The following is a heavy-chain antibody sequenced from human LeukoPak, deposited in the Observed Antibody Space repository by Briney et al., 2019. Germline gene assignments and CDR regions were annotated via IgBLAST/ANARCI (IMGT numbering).Heavy chain of an antibody. CDR1: GFTFSNYC. Sequence: PGVSLRLSCAASGFTFSNYCMNWVRQAPGKGLEWVASIQRDGSEKYYVESVKGRFTISRDNAKNSLYLQMNRLRAQDKVVYYCARQGYSSGKWGQGTLVTVSS. V-gene: IGHV3-7*01. J-gene: IGHJ4*02. D-gene: IGHD6-19*01. CDR2: IQRDGSEK. CDR3: ARQGYSSGK.